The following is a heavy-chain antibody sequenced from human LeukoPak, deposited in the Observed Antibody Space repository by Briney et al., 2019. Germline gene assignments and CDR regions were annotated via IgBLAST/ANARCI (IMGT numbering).Heavy chain of an antibody. CDR1: GFTFSSYW. D-gene: IGHD3-3*01. CDR3: ARDYRDTISFTFFDY. V-gene: IGHV3-7*01. CDR2: IKQDGSEK. Sequence: PGGSLRLSCAASGFTFSSYWMSWVRQAPGKGLEWVANIKQDGSEKYYVDSVKGRFTISRDNAKNSLYLQMNSLRAEDTAVYYCARDYRDTISFTFFDYWGQGTLVTVSS. J-gene: IGHJ4*02.